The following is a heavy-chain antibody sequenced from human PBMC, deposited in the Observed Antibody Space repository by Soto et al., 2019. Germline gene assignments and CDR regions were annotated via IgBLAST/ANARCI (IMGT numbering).Heavy chain of an antibody. CDR3: ARHRGYYDILTGYYTELNFDY. CDR2: IYYSGTT. J-gene: IGHJ4*02. Sequence: SETLSLTCTVSGGSISSSSYYWGWIRQPPGKGLEWIGSIYYSGTTYYNPSLKSRVTISVDTSKNQFSLKLSSVTAADTAVYYCARHRGYYDILTGYYTELNFDYWGQGTLVTVSS. CDR1: GGSISSSSYY. D-gene: IGHD3-9*01. V-gene: IGHV4-39*01.